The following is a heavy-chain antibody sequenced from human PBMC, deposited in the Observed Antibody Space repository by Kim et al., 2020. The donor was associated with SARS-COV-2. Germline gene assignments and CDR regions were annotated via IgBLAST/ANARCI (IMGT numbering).Heavy chain of an antibody. CDR3: ARGIFGVVIIPYYYYYIAG. Sequence: SETLSLTCTVSGGSISSNDYYWDWIRQPPGKGLEWIGSISYSGRTYYNPSLKSRVTISVDTSKNQISLKLSSVTAADTGVYYCARGIFGVVIIPYYYYYIAGRGKGTPGTV. CDR2: ISYSGRT. J-gene: IGHJ6*03. V-gene: IGHV4-39*01. CDR1: GGSISSNDYY. D-gene: IGHD3-3*01.